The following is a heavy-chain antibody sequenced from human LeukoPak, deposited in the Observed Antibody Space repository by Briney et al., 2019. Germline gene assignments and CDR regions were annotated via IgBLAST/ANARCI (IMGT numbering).Heavy chain of an antibody. CDR1: GFTFSGFT. J-gene: IGHJ4*02. CDR2: ILYDGNNE. CDR3: ARDGDGAAAGIYTY. D-gene: IGHD6-13*01. Sequence: PGTSLRLSCATSGFTFSGFTMHWVRQAPGKGLEWVAIILYDGNNEFYADSVKGRFTISRDNSKKTLYLQMNTLTTEDTAVYYCARDGDGAAAGIYTYWGQGTLVTVSS. V-gene: IGHV3-30-3*01.